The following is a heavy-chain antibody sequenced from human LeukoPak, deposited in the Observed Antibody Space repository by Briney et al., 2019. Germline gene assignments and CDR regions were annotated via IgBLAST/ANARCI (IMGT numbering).Heavy chain of an antibody. V-gene: IGHV1-46*01. J-gene: IGHJ5*02. CDR1: GYTFTSYY. D-gene: IGHD2-21*02. CDR3: ARGGVVTAIGGWFDP. CDR2: INPSGGST. Sequence: ASVKVSCKASGYTFTSYYMHWVRQAPGQGLEWMGIINPSGGSTSYAQKFQGRVTMTRDTSTSTVYMELSSLRYEDTAVYYCARGGVVTAIGGWFDPWGQGTLVTVSS.